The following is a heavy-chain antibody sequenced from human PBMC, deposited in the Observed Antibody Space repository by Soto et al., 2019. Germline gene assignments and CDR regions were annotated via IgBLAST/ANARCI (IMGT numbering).Heavy chain of an antibody. J-gene: IGHJ4*02. Sequence: GASVKVSCKASGYTFTSYYMHWVRQAPGQGLEWMGIINPSGGSTSYAQKFQGRVTMTRDTSTSTVYMELSSLRSEDTAVYYCARDQQGIAVAANPAIFDYWGQGTLVTVSS. CDR2: INPSGGST. D-gene: IGHD6-19*01. V-gene: IGHV1-46*01. CDR3: ARDQQGIAVAANPAIFDY. CDR1: GYTFTSYY.